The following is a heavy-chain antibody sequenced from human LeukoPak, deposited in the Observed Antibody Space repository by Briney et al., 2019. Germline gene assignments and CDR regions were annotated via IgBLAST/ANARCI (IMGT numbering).Heavy chain of an antibody. CDR3: ARAISCPKSSTSCYIEGVDY. Sequence: SETLSLTCSLSGHSISSNYYWGWIRQPPGKGLEWIGSISHSGSTYYNPSLKSRLTMSVDTSKNQLSLKLRSVTAADTAVYYCARAISCPKSSTSCYIEGVDYWGQGTLVTVSS. J-gene: IGHJ4*02. CDR1: GHSISSNYY. D-gene: IGHD2-2*02. CDR2: ISHSGST. V-gene: IGHV4-38-2*02.